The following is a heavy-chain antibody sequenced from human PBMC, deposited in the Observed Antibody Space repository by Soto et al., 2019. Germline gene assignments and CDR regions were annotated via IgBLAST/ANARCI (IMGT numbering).Heavy chain of an antibody. Sequence: PSETLSLTCTVSGGSVSSGSYYWSWIRQPPGKGLEWIGYIYNSGSTNYNPSLKSRVTISVDTSKNHFSLRMSSVTAADTAVYYCARTDWGSYRQLDYWGQGALVTVAS. J-gene: IGHJ4*02. CDR1: GGSVSSGSYY. CDR3: ARTDWGSYRQLDY. V-gene: IGHV4-61*03. D-gene: IGHD3-16*02. CDR2: IYNSGST.